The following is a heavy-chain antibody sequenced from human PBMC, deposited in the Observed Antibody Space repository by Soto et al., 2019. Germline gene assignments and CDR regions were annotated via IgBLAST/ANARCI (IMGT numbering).Heavy chain of an antibody. CDR1: GFTFSSYG. V-gene: IGHV3-30*18. CDR2: ISYDGSNK. D-gene: IGHD2-15*01. CDR3: AKETYSGPLDY. Sequence: QVQLGESGGGVVQPGRSLRLSCAASGFTFSSYGMHWVRQAPGKGLEWVAVISYDGSNKYYADSVKGRFTISRDNSKNTLYLQMNSLRAEDTAVYYCAKETYSGPLDYWGQGTLVTVS. J-gene: IGHJ4*02.